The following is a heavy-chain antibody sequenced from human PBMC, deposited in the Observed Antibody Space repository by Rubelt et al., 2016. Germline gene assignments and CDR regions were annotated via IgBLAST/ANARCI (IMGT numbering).Heavy chain of an antibody. CDR3: ARVGGGWFLDP. V-gene: IGHV4-59*01. CDR1: GGSISSYY. D-gene: IGHD6-19*01. Sequence: QVQLQESGPGLVKPSETLSLTCTVSGGSISSYYWSWIRQPPGKGLECIGYIYFSGSTNYNPSLESRVTISVDTSKNQFSLKRSSVTAADTAVYYCARVGGGWFLDPWGRGTLVTVSS. J-gene: IGHJ5*02. CDR2: IYFSGST.